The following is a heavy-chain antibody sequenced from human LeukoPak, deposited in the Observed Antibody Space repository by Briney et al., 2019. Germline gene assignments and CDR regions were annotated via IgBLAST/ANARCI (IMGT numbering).Heavy chain of an antibody. D-gene: IGHD3-22*01. V-gene: IGHV3-15*05. CDR2: IQAKTENGTA. CDR1: GFTFSEAW. Sequence: GGSLRLSCVASGFTFSEAWMSWVRQAPGKGLEWVGLIQAKTENGTALYSASAKGKFSISRDDSDSTVYLQLNSLEIEDTAIYYCTPRYHYERSREYFDHWGQGTLVTVSS. J-gene: IGHJ4*02. CDR3: TPRYHYERSREYFDH.